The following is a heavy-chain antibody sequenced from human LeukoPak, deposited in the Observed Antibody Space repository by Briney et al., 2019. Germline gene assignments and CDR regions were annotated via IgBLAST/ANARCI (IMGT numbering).Heavy chain of an antibody. CDR2: IYHSGTT. CDR3: ARMPGDNSWSDL. Sequence: SETLSFTCSVSGYSISSGYYWGWIRQPPGKGLDWIGSIYHSGTTYDNPSLKSRVTISVDTSKNQFSLKLSSVTAADTAVYYCARMPGDNSWSDLWDQGTLVTVSS. V-gene: IGHV4-38-2*01. CDR1: GYSISSGYY. D-gene: IGHD3-10*01. J-gene: IGHJ5*02.